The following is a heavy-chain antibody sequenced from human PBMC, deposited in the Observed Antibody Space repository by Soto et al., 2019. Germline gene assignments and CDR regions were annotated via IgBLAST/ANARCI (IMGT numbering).Heavy chain of an antibody. CDR3: ARGRPDSSSWYWGSDY. D-gene: IGHD6-13*01. J-gene: IGHJ4*02. CDR2: MNPNSGNT. Sequence: ASVKVSCKASGYTFTSYDINWVRQATGQGPEWVGWMNPNSGNTGSAQKFQGRVTVTRNISISTAYMELSSLTSEDTAVYYCARGRPDSSSWYWGSDYWGRGTLVTVSS. V-gene: IGHV1-8*01. CDR1: GYTFTSYD.